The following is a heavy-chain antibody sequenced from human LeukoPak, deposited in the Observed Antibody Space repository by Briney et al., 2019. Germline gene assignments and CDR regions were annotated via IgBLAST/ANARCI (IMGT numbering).Heavy chain of an antibody. CDR2: IYSGGST. V-gene: IGHV3-53*01. CDR1: GFTVSSNY. Sequence: GGSLRLSCAASGFTVSSNYMSWVRQAPGKGLEWVSVIYSGGSTYYADSVKGRFTISRDNSKNTLYLQMNSLRAEDTVVYYCARVLWGYSYGYDAFDIWGQGTMVTVSS. J-gene: IGHJ3*02. D-gene: IGHD5-18*01. CDR3: ARVLWGYSYGYDAFDI.